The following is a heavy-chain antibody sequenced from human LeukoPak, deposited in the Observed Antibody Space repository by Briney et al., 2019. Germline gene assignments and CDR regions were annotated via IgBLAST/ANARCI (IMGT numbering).Heavy chain of an antibody. D-gene: IGHD3-9*01. Sequence: GGSLRLSCAASGFTFSTYAISWVRQAPGKGLEWVSGISWNSGNIGYADSVKGRFTISRDNAKNSLYLQMNSLRAEDTALYYCAKDNSYDILTGYRFLDYWGQGTLVTVSS. V-gene: IGHV3-9*01. J-gene: IGHJ4*02. CDR1: GFTFSTYA. CDR2: ISWNSGNI. CDR3: AKDNSYDILTGYRFLDY.